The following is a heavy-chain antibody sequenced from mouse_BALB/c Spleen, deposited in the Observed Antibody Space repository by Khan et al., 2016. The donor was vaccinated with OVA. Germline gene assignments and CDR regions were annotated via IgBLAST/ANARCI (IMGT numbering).Heavy chain of an antibody. CDR3: ARSRWLLPAMDY. D-gene: IGHD2-3*01. J-gene: IGHJ4*01. V-gene: IGHV9-3*02. CDR2: INTNTGEP. CDR1: GYPFTNYG. Sequence: QIQLVQSGPELKKPGETVKISCKASGYPFTNYGMNWVKQASGKVLKWMGWINTNTGEPTYAEEFKGRFAFSLETSASTAYLQINNLKNEDTATYFCARSRWLLPAMDYWGQGTSVTVSS.